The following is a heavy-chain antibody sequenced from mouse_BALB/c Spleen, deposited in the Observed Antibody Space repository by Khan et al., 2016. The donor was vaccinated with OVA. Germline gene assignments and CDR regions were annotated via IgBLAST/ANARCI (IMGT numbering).Heavy chain of an antibody. Sequence: EVQLVESGPGLVTPSQSLSLTCTVTGYSITSDYAWNWIRQFPGNQLEWMGYINYSGGTSYLPSLKSLISITRDTSKNQFFLQLNSVTTEDSATYYCARWFAYWGQGTLVTVS. J-gene: IGHJ3*01. CDR2: INYSGGT. CDR1: GYSITSDYA. CDR3: ARWFAY. V-gene: IGHV3-2*02.